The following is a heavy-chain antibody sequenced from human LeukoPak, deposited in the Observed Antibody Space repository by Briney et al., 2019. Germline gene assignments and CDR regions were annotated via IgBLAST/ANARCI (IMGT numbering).Heavy chain of an antibody. V-gene: IGHV3-72*01. J-gene: IGHJ6*02. CDR3: ARGLVGASGYYYYGMDV. CDR1: GFTFSDHY. Sequence: PGGSLRLSCAASGFTFSDHYMDWVRQAPGKGLEWVGRTRSKANSYTTEYAASVKGRFTISRDDSKNSLYLQMNSLKTEDTAVYYCARGLVGASGYYYYGMDVWGQGTTVTVSS. CDR2: TRSKANSYTT. D-gene: IGHD1-26*01.